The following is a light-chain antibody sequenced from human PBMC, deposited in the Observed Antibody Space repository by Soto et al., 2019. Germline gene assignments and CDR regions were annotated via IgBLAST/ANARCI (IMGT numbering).Light chain of an antibody. Sequence: EVVMTQTPAILSVSPGERVTLSCRASQSVSTNLAWYQQKPGQAPRLLIYGAFTRATGIPARFSGSGSGTEFTLTISSLQSEDFAVYYCQHYNNWPPWTFGQGTKVEIK. CDR2: GAF. CDR1: QSVSTN. V-gene: IGKV3-15*01. J-gene: IGKJ1*01. CDR3: QHYNNWPPWT.